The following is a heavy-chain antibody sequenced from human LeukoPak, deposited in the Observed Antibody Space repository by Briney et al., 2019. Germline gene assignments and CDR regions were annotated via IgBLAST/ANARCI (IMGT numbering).Heavy chain of an antibody. CDR3: AKLELLNYFDY. D-gene: IGHD1-26*01. CDR2: IYYSGST. Sequence: SETLSLTCTVSGGSISSYYWSWIRQPPGKGLEWIGYIYYSGSTNYNPSLKSRVTMSVDTSKNQFSLKLSSVTAADTAVYCCAKLELLNYFDYWGQGSLVTVSS. CDR1: GGSISSYY. J-gene: IGHJ4*02. V-gene: IGHV4-59*01.